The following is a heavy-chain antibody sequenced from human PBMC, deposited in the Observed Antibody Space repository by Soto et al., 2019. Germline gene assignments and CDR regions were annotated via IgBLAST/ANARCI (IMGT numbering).Heavy chain of an antibody. V-gene: IGHV4-34*01. Sequence: QVQLQQSGAGLLKPSETLSLTCAVYGESFSGYIWTWIRQTPGKGLQWIGQINHSGSASYNPSRKGRVTLSVHTAKCQFSLELSSVTAADTAVYYCARGLITGSHYSGGWYYFDSWGQGTQVTVSS. CDR3: ARGLITGSHYSGGWYYFDS. CDR1: GESFSGYI. J-gene: IGHJ4*02. D-gene: IGHD6-19*01. CDR2: INHSGSA.